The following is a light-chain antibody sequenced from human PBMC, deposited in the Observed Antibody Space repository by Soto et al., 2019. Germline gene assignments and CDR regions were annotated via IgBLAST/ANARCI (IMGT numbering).Light chain of an antibody. CDR2: GNN. J-gene: IGLJ2*01. Sequence: QSVLTQPPSVSGAPGQRVTISCTGNNSNIGGGYDVHWYQQLPGTAPKLLIYGNNNRPSGVPDRFSGSKSYASASLAITGLQSENEAVYNANSYEGRLSGSVFAGGPSSPS. CDR1: NSNIGGGYD. V-gene: IGLV1-40*01. CDR3: NSYEGRLSGSV.